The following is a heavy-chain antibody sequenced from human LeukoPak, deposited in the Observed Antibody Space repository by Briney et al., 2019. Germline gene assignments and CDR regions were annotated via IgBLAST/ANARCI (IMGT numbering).Heavy chain of an antibody. Sequence: GGSLRLSCAASGFTFSASWMTWGREAPGEGVGWVTNINQVGSEKYYVDSVKGRFTISRDNARNALYLQMNSLRTEDTAVYYCARGDRGFDYWGQGTLVTVSS. CDR2: INQVGSEK. CDR3: ARGDRGFDY. J-gene: IGHJ4*02. CDR1: GFTFSASW. V-gene: IGHV3-7*01.